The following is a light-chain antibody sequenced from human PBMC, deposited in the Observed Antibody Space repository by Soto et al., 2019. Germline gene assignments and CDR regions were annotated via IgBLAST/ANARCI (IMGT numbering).Light chain of an antibody. V-gene: IGKV3-20*01. J-gene: IGKJ1*01. CDR1: QSVSSIY. CDR3: QQDSRSPRT. CDR2: GAS. Sequence: EIVLTQSPGTLSLSPGERATLSCRASQSVSSIYLAWYQQKPGQAPRLRIYGASSRATGIPDRFSGSGSGTDFTLTISRLEPEDFAVYYCQQDSRSPRTFGQGTKVEVK.